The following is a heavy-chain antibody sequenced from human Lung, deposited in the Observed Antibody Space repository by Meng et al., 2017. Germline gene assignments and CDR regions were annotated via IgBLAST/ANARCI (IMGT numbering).Heavy chain of an antibody. CDR3: ARGPTTMAHDFDY. Sequence: HLQQWGAVLLRSAESLSPPCVVSRGSFSDYDWSWIRQPPGKGLEWIGEINHIGSTNYNPSLESRATISVDTSQNNLSLKLSSVTAADSAVYYCARGPTTMAHDFDYWGQGTLVTVSS. D-gene: IGHD4-11*01. V-gene: IGHV4-34*01. J-gene: IGHJ4*02. CDR2: INHIGST. CDR1: RGSFSDYD.